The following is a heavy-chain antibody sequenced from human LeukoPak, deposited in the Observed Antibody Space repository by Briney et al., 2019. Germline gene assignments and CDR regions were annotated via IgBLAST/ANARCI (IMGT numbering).Heavy chain of an antibody. J-gene: IGHJ6*02. CDR2: INAGNGDT. CDR1: GYTFTTYA. CDR3: ARGYSADYYDSSGYSFYYFYGMDV. D-gene: IGHD3-22*01. V-gene: IGHV1-3*01. Sequence: ASVKVSCKASGYTFTTYAIHWVRQAPGQWLEWMGWINAGNGDTKYSQDFQGRVTITRDTSASTAYMEVSSLRSEDTAVYYCARGYSADYYDSSGYSFYYFYGMDVWGQGTTVTVSS.